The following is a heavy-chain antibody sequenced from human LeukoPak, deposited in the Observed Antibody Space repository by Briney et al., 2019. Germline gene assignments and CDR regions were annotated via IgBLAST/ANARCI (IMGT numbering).Heavy chain of an antibody. CDR3: ARERVKVYYYDSSGYYDDY. V-gene: IGHV3-7*01. D-gene: IGHD3-22*01. CDR2: IKQDGSET. Sequence: GRSLRLSCAASGFTFSSYWMSWVRQAPGKGLEWVSNIKQDGSETYYVDSVKGRFTISRDNAKNSLYLQMNSVRAEDTAVYYCARERVKVYYYDSSGYYDDYWGRGTLVTVSS. CDR1: GFTFSSYW. J-gene: IGHJ4*02.